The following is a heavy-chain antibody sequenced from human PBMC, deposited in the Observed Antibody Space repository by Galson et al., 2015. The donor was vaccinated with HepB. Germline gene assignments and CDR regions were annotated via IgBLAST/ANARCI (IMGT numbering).Heavy chain of an antibody. CDR2: IRYDGSNK. D-gene: IGHD5-18*01. J-gene: IGHJ4*02. Sequence: WVRQAPGTGLGRVAFIRYDGSNKYSADSVKGRFTISRDNSKNTLYLQMNSLRAEDTAVYYCAKDRAMVTFWDVSGVFDYWGQGTLVTVSS. CDR3: AKDRAMVTFWDVSGVFDY. V-gene: IGHV3-30*02.